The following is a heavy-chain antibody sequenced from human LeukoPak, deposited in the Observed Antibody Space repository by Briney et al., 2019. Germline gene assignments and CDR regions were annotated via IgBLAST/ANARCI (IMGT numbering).Heavy chain of an antibody. CDR2: IYSGGST. Sequence: GGSLRLSCAASGFTVRSNSMTWVRQAPGRGLEWVSVIYSGGSTYYADSVSGRFTISRDESENTLYLQMNSLRVEDTAVYYCALSVEMVTIYYYDMDVWGQGTTVTVSS. D-gene: IGHD5-24*01. CDR1: GFTVRSNS. V-gene: IGHV3-53*01. J-gene: IGHJ6*02. CDR3: ALSVEMVTIYYYDMDV.